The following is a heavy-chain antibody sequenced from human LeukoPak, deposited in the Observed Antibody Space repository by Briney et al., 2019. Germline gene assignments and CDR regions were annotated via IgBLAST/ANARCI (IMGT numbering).Heavy chain of an antibody. CDR1: RFTLRGYT. Sequence: GGSLRLSCVASRFTLRGYTMNWVRQAPGKGLEWISYISSSSSIIYYSDSVKGRFTISRDNAKNTVYLEMNSLSVEDTATYYCIRDFRSADLWGQGTLVTVTS. CDR3: IRDFRSADL. CDR2: ISSSSSII. V-gene: IGHV3-48*04. J-gene: IGHJ5*02.